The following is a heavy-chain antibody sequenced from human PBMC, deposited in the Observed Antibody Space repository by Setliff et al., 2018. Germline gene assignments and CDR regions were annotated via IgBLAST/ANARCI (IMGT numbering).Heavy chain of an antibody. Sequence: SETLSLTCSVSGDSISRAKYYWSWIRQSAGKGLECLGRIYTDGSTKYNPSLNSRVTISLDSSKNQFSLRLSSVTAADAAVYFCARESATIGEFPLYYFDKWGQGIPVTVSS. CDR2: IYTDGST. J-gene: IGHJ4*02. D-gene: IGHD3-10*01. CDR3: ARESATIGEFPLYYFDK. CDR1: GDSISRAKYY. V-gene: IGHV4-61*02.